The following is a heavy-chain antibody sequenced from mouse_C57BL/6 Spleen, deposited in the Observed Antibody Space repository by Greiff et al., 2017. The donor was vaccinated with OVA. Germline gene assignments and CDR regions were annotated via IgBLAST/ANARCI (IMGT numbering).Heavy chain of an antibody. Sequence: EVKLMESGGDLVKPGGSLKLSCAASGFTFSSYGMSWVRQTPDKRLEWVATISSGGSYTYYPDSVKGRFTISRDNAKNTLYLQMSSLKSEDTAMYYCARRLTETYYYAMDYWGQGTSVTVSS. V-gene: IGHV5-6*02. J-gene: IGHJ4*01. CDR3: ARRLTETYYYAMDY. D-gene: IGHD4-1*01. CDR1: GFTFSSYG. CDR2: ISSGGSYT.